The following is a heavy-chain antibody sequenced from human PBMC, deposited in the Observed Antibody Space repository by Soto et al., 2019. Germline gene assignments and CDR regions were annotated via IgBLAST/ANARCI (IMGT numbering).Heavy chain of an antibody. CDR2: INHSGST. CDR3: ARGQRYCGGDCYWRYYYGMDV. J-gene: IGHJ6*02. CDR1: GGSFSGYY. Sequence: SETLSLTCAVFGGSFSGYYWGWIRQPPGKGLGWIGEINHSGSTNYNPSLKSRVTISVDTTKNQFSLKLSSVTAADTAVYYCARGQRYCGGDCYWRYYYGMDVWGQGTTVTVSS. V-gene: IGHV4-34*01. D-gene: IGHD2-21*02.